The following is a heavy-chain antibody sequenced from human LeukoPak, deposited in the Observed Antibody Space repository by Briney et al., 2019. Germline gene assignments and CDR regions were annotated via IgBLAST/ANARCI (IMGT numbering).Heavy chain of an antibody. CDR3: AKGPYGDYAPYYYMDV. CDR2: ISGSGGST. Sequence: GGSLRLSCAASGFTFSSYAMSWVRQAPGKGLEWVSAISGSGGSTYYADSVKGRFTISRDNAKNSLYLQMNSLRAEDTALYYCAKGPYGDYAPYYYMDVWGKGTTVTISS. D-gene: IGHD4-17*01. V-gene: IGHV3-23*01. J-gene: IGHJ6*03. CDR1: GFTFSSYA.